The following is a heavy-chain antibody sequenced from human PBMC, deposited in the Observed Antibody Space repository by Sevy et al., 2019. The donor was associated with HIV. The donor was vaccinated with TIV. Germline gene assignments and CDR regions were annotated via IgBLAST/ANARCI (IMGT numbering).Heavy chain of an antibody. CDR2: ISRDGDSI. D-gene: IGHD2-21*01. Sequence: GGSLRLSCAASGFTLYKSAMHWVRQVPGKALEWVSLISRDGDSIYYADSVNGRFTISRDNSKNSLYLQMNNLTIEDTALYYCARVYCGATNYNPHYYYGLDVWGQGTTVTVSS. CDR1: GFTLYKSA. V-gene: IGHV3-43*01. CDR3: ARVYCGATNYNPHYYYGLDV. J-gene: IGHJ6*02.